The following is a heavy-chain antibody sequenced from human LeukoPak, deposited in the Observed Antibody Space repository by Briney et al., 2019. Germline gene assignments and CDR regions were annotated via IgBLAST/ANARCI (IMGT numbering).Heavy chain of an antibody. CDR2: LYPGDSHT. J-gene: IGHJ3*02. CDR3: ARPLVATNAFDI. CDR1: GYSFTNYW. D-gene: IGHD5-12*01. V-gene: IGHV5-51*01. Sequence: GEFLKISCKGSGYSFTNYWIGWVRQMPGKGLEWMGILYPGDSHTKYSPSFQGRVTISADKSISTAYLQWSSLEASDTAMYYCARPLVATNAFDIWGQGTMVTVSS.